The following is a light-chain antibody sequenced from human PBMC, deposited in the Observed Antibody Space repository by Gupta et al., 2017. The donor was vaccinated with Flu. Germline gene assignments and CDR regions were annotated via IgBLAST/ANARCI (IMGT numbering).Light chain of an antibody. CDR2: EVS. V-gene: IGKV2D-29*01. CDR3: MQSVNSRT. Sequence: DIVMTQTPLSLSVTPGQAASISCRSSQSLLHGNGMTYFFWYVQKTGQPPQVLIYEVSNRFSGVPDRFHGRGSGTDFTLQISRVEAEDIGPYSCMQSVNSRTFGQGTKVEIK. J-gene: IGKJ1*01. CDR1: QSLLHGNGMTY.